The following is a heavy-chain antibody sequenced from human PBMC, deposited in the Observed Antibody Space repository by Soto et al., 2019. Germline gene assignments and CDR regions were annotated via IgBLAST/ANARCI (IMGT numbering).Heavy chain of an antibody. V-gene: IGHV3-15*01. CDR2: IKSKTDGGTT. D-gene: IGHD3-22*01. CDR1: GFTFSNAW. CDR3: TTFYYYDSSGYYADFDY. J-gene: IGHJ4*02. Sequence: GSLRLSCAASGFTFSNAWMSWVRQAPGKGLEWVGRIKSKTDGGTTDYAAPVKGRFTISRDDSKNTLYLQMNSLKTEDTAVYYCTTFYYYDSSGYYADFDYWGQGTLVTVSS.